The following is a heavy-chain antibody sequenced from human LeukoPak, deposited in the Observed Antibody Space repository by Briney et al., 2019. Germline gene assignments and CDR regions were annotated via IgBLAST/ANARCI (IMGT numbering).Heavy chain of an antibody. Sequence: ASVKVSCKTSGFAFKGYGISWVRQAPGQGLEWMGWINPNSGGTNYAQKFQGRVTMTRDTSISTAYMELSRLRSDDTAVYYCAREGITGTTSHFDYWGQGTLVTVSS. V-gene: IGHV1-2*02. CDR3: AREGITGTTSHFDY. CDR1: GFAFKGYG. D-gene: IGHD1-7*01. J-gene: IGHJ4*02. CDR2: INPNSGGT.